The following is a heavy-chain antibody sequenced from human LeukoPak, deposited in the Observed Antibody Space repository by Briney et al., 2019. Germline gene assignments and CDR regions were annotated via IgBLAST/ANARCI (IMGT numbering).Heavy chain of an antibody. V-gene: IGHV4-59*01. CDR2: IYYSGTT. CDR1: GGSISSYY. CDR3: ARGVYIAAAQYGY. D-gene: IGHD6-13*01. J-gene: IGHJ4*02. Sequence: PSETLFLTCTVSGGSISSYYWSWIRQPPGKGLEWIGYIYYSGTTNYNPSLKSRVTISVDTSKNQFSLKLSSVTAADTAVYYCARGVYIAAAQYGYWGQGTLVTASS.